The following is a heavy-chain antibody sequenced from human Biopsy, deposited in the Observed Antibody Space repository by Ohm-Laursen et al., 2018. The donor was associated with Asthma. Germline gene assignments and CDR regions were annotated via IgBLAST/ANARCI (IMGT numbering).Heavy chain of an antibody. V-gene: IGHV1-69*13. D-gene: IGHD2-2*01. CDR3: ARKAGSCISRTCYSLDF. CDR2: INSVFGTT. CDR1: GGTFNTYV. Sequence: GASVTVSCQPLGGTFNTYVIGWVRQAPGQGLEWMGGINSVFGTTTYPQKFQDRVTITADDSTSTVYMELSSLRSEDTAVYYCARKAGSCISRTCYSLDFWGQGTLVTASS. J-gene: IGHJ4*02.